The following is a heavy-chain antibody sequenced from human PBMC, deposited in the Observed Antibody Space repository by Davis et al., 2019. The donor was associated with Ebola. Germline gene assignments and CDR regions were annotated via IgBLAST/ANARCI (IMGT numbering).Heavy chain of an antibody. V-gene: IGHV3-11*01. D-gene: IGHD2/OR15-2a*01. Sequence: GESLKISCAASGFTFSDYYMSWIRQAPGKGLEWVSYISSSGSTIYYADSVKGRFTISRDNAKNSLYLQMNSLRADDTALYYCAKRGARYFYHYYGMDVWGQGTTVTVSS. J-gene: IGHJ6*02. CDR2: ISSSGSTI. CDR3: AKRGARYFYHYYGMDV. CDR1: GFTFSDYY.